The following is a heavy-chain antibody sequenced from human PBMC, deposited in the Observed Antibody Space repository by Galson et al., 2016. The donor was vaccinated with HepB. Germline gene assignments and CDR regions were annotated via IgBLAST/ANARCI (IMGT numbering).Heavy chain of an antibody. Sequence: SLRLSCAVSGFTFSGYAMSWVRQAPGKGLEWVSTISANGLSTYYADSVKGRFVISRDNAKNILYAQMNSLRTDDTAVYYCAKMREMATSKRALDYWGQGTLVTVSS. V-gene: IGHV3-23*01. D-gene: IGHD5-24*01. CDR1: GFTFSGYA. CDR2: ISANGLST. J-gene: IGHJ4*02. CDR3: AKMREMATSKRALDY.